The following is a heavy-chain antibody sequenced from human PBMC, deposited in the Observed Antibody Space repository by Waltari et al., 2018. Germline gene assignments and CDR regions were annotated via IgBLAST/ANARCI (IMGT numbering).Heavy chain of an antibody. D-gene: IGHD6-13*01. CDR2: IYTSRFT. Sequence: QVQLKEAGPGLVKPSQTLSLTRTVSGGSISSGRAYWRWIRQPAGKRLYWIGYIYTSRFTDFNPSLKSQVTISVDTSTNQFSLKLSSVTAADTAVYYCARHPRSSWYGVDYWGHGTLVTVSS. CDR3: ARHPRSSWYGVDY. V-gene: IGHV4-61*09. J-gene: IGHJ4*01. CDR1: GGSISSGRAY.